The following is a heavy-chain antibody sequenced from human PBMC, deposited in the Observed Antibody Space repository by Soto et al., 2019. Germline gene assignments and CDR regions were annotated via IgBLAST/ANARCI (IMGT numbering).Heavy chain of an antibody. V-gene: IGHV3-33*06. J-gene: IGHJ3*02. CDR1: GFSFSSYG. CDR3: ADEPSSGRDAFDI. Sequence: PGGSLRLSCAASGFSFSSYGMHWVRQAPGKGLEWVAVIWYDGSNKYYADSVKGRFTISRDNSKNTLYLQMNSLRAEDTAVYYCADEPSSGRDAFDIWGQGTMVTVSS. D-gene: IGHD3-22*01. CDR2: IWYDGSNK.